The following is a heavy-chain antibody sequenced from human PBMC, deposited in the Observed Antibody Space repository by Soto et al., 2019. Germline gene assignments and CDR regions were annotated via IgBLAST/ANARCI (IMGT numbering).Heavy chain of an antibody. J-gene: IGHJ6*02. Sequence: QVQLVQSGAEVKKPGASVKVSCKASGYTFTSYDINWVRQAPGQGLEGMGWMNPNRGNTGYAQKFQGRVTMTRNTSISTAYMELGSLRSADAAVYYCPGEKAYGGDVWGQGSTVTVSS. CDR1: GYTFTSYD. V-gene: IGHV1-8*01. CDR3: PGEKAYGGDV. CDR2: MNPNRGNT.